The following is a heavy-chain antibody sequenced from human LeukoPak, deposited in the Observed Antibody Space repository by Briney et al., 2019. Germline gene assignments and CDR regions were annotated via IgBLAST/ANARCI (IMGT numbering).Heavy chain of an antibody. Sequence: PSETLSLTCSVSAGSISSSNWWSWVRQSPVKGLEWIGEIYLYGTTNYNPSLKSRVTMSVDRSKNQFSLKLSSVTAADTAVYYCARQKWEQQGRDYYFNGLDVWGPGTTVTVSS. J-gene: IGHJ6*02. D-gene: IGHD1-26*01. V-gene: IGHV4-4*02. CDR1: AGSISSSNW. CDR2: IYLYGTT. CDR3: ARQKWEQQGRDYYFNGLDV.